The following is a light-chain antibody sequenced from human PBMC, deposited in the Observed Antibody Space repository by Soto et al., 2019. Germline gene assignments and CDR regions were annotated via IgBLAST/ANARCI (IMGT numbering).Light chain of an antibody. V-gene: IGKV3D-15*01. Sequence: EIVMTQSPATLSVSPGERATLSCRASQSVSSNLAWYQQKPGQTPRLLIHGASTRATRIPARCSGSGSGTEFTLTISSLQSEDFAVYYCQQYNNWPLTFGGGTKVEIK. CDR2: GAS. J-gene: IGKJ4*01. CDR3: QQYNNWPLT. CDR1: QSVSSN.